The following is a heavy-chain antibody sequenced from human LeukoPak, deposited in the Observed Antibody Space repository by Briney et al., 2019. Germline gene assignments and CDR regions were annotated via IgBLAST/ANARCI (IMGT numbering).Heavy chain of an antibody. Sequence: SETLSLTCTVSGGSISSYYWSWIRQPAGKGLEWIGRINTSGSTNYNPSLKSRVTMSVDTSKNQFSLKLSSVTAADTAVYYCAKDHHANGLLWFGEDNWFDPWGQGTLVTVSS. J-gene: IGHJ5*02. CDR1: GGSISSYY. CDR3: AKDHHANGLLWFGEDNWFDP. V-gene: IGHV4-4*07. CDR2: INTSGST. D-gene: IGHD3-10*01.